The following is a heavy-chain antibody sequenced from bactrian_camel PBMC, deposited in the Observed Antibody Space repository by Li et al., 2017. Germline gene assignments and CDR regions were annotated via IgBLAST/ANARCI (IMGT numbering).Heavy chain of an antibody. CDR3: AADVRCVYSQWNI. V-gene: IGHV3S54*01. CDR1: GNTDSLKC. Sequence: HVQLVESGGGSALAGGSVRLSCTASGNTDSLKCMAWFRQAPGKEREWVASIFPRYRDTYYSASVKGRATISHDASKNTIYLQMNSLKLEDGAMYYCAADVRCVYSQWNIWGQGTQVTVS. D-gene: IGHD2*01. CDR2: IFPRYRDT. J-gene: IGHJ4*01.